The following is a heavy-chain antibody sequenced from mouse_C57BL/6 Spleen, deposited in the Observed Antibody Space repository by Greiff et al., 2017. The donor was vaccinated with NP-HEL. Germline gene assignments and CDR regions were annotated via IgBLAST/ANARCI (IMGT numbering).Heavy chain of an antibody. V-gene: IGHV2-2*01. CDR2: IGSGGST. CDR3: DRSEGYGNYVENFDV. Sequence: QVQLQQSGPGLVQPSQSLSISCTVSGFSLTSYGVHWVRQSPGKGLEWLGVIGSGGSTDYNAAFISRLSISKDNSKSQVFSKMNSLQADDTAIYYCDRSEGYGNYVENFDVWGTGTTVTVSS. J-gene: IGHJ1*03. CDR1: GFSLTSYG. D-gene: IGHD2-1*01.